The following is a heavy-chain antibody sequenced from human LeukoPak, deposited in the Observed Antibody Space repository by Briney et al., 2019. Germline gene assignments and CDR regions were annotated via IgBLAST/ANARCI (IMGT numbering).Heavy chain of an antibody. D-gene: IGHD3-10*01. V-gene: IGHV3-33*01. Sequence: GGSLRLSCAASGFTFSSCGIHWVRLGPGQGLGLVAVVRYDGSNKYYADSVKGRFTISRDNSKNTLYMQMNSLRAEGTAVYYCARDKGLWFGEPDIDYWGKGTLVTVSP. J-gene: IGHJ4*02. CDR3: ARDKGLWFGEPDIDY. CDR1: GFTFSSCG. CDR2: VRYDGSNK.